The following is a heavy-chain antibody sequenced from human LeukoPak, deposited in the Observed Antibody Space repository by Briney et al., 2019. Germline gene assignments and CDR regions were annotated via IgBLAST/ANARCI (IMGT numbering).Heavy chain of an antibody. D-gene: IGHD3-9*01. J-gene: IGHJ6*03. CDR1: GFTFSSYW. CDR3: ARDARYDILTGYYFKSYYYYMDV. V-gene: IGHV3-7*01. CDR2: IKQDGSEK. Sequence: PGGSLRLSCAASGFTFSSYWMSWVRQAPGKGLEWVANIKQDGSEKYYVDSVKGRFTISRDNAKNSLYLQMNSLRAENTAVYYCARDARYDILTGYYFKSYYYYMDVWGKGTTVTVSS.